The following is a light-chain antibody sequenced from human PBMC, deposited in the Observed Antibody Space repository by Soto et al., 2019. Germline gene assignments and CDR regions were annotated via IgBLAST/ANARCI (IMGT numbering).Light chain of an antibody. CDR1: QSVSNNY. V-gene: IGKV3-20*01. CDR2: GAS. CDR3: QQYGSSGT. J-gene: IGKJ1*01. Sequence: EILLTQSPATLSLSPGERATLSSMASQSVSNNYLAWYQQKPGQAPRLLIYGASNRATGIPDRFSGSGSGTDFTLTISRLEPEDFAVYYCQQYGSSGTFGQGTKVDIK.